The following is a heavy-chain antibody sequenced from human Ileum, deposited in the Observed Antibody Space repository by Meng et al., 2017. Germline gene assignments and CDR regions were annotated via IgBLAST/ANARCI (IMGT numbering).Heavy chain of an antibody. V-gene: IGHV4-4*02. Sequence: VHRRESVPGLGKPSGTLALPWAVSGVSISSAIWWGWVRQPPGKGLEWIGEIFQSGSTNYNPSLKSRVSISVDKSKNHLSLSLSSVTAADTAVYYCAKAAAYNLDIWGQGALVTVSS. J-gene: IGHJ4*02. CDR3: AKAAAYNLDI. CDR2: IFQSGST. D-gene: IGHD1-14*01. CDR1: GVSISSAIW.